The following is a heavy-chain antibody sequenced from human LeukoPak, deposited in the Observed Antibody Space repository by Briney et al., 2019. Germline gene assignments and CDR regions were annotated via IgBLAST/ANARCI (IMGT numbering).Heavy chain of an antibody. CDR3: VRWGYAFDI. Sequence: GGSLRLSCTAAGFTFSNYGTHWVRQAPGKWLEWVAFIRYDESNKYYADSVKGRFTISRDNSKNTLYLQMNSLRAEDTAVYYCVRWGYAFDIWGQGTMVTVSS. V-gene: IGHV3-30*02. J-gene: IGHJ3*02. D-gene: IGHD7-27*01. CDR1: GFTFSNYG. CDR2: IRYDESNK.